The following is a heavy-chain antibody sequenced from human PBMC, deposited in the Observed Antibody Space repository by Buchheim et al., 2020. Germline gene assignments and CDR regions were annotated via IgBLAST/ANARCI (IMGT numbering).Heavy chain of an antibody. D-gene: IGHD6-6*01. J-gene: IGHJ4*02. V-gene: IGHV3-48*02. CDR3: ARVKDSSSSGYFDY. CDR2: ISSSSSTI. Sequence: VHLVESGGGVVHPGRSLRLSCVVSGFTFSSYSMNWVRQAPGKGLEWVSYISSSSSTIYFADSVKGRFTISRDNAKNSLYLQMNSLRDEDTAVYYCARVKDSSSSGYFDYWGQGTL. CDR1: GFTFSSYS.